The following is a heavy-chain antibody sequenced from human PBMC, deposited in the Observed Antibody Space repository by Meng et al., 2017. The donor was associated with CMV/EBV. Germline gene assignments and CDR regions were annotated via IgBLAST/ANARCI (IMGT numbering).Heavy chain of an antibody. D-gene: IGHD2-2*03. CDR1: GYTFTSYG. Sequence: ASVKVSCKASGYTFTSYGISWVRQAPGQGLEWMGWISAYNGNTNYAQKLQGRVTMTTDTSTSTAYMELRSLRSDDTAVYYCARYGYCSSTSCPAGNAFDIWGQGTMVTVSS. CDR2: ISAYNGNT. V-gene: IGHV1-18*01. CDR3: ARYGYCSSTSCPAGNAFDI. J-gene: IGHJ3*02.